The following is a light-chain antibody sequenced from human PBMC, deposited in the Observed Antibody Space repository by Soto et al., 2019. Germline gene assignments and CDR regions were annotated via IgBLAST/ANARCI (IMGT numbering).Light chain of an antibody. CDR3: QKSYSTPKT. J-gene: IGKJ1*01. CDR2: AAS. CDR1: QSISSY. Sequence: DIQMTQSPSSLSASVGDRVTITCRASQSISSYLNWYQQKPGKAPKLLIYAASSLQSGVPSRFCGSGSGTHFTLTISSLQPEDFATYFCQKSYSTPKTFGQGTKVEIK. V-gene: IGKV1-39*01.